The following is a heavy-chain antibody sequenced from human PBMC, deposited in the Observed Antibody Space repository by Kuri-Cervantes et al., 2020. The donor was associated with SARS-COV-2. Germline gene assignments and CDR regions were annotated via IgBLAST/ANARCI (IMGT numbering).Heavy chain of an antibody. Sequence: GSLRLSCAASGFTFSSYGMHWVRQAPGKGLEWVAVISYDGSNKYYADSVKGRFTISRDNSKNTLYLQMNSLRAEDTAVYYCAKDRSGYYQYWGQGTLVTVSS. CDR3: AKDRSGYYQY. J-gene: IGHJ4*02. CDR2: ISYDGSNK. D-gene: IGHD3-22*01. V-gene: IGHV3-30*18. CDR1: GFTFSSYG.